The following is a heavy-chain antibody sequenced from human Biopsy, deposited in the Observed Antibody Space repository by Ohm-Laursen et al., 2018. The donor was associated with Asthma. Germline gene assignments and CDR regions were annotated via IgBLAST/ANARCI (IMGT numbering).Heavy chain of an antibody. V-gene: IGHV3-30*03. CDR1: GFVFSQCG. CDR3: ARQSGQDYGDSSGFDI. J-gene: IGHJ3*02. D-gene: IGHD3-22*01. Sequence: SLRLSCSASGFVFSQCGMHWVRQGPGKGLEWVALVSSDGHNKYYEDPVKGRFTISRDNSRNRLYLQINRLTVEDSAVYFCARQSGQDYGDSSGFDIWGQGTKVAVSS. CDR2: VSSDGHNK.